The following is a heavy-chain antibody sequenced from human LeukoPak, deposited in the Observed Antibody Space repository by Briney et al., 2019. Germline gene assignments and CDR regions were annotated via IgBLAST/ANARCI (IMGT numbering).Heavy chain of an antibody. CDR1: GGTFSSYA. Sequence: VASVKVSCKASGGTFSSYAISWVRQAPGQGLEWMGRIIPILGIANYAQKFQGRVTITADKSTSTAYMELSSLRSEDTAVYYCARILHHSSGWYYGDYWGQGTLVTVSS. CDR2: IIPILGIA. D-gene: IGHD6-19*01. V-gene: IGHV1-69*04. J-gene: IGHJ4*02. CDR3: ARILHHSSGWYYGDY.